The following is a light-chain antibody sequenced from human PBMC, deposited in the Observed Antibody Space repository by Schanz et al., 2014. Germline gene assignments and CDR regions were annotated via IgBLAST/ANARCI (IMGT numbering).Light chain of an antibody. V-gene: IGLV2-8*01. CDR2: EVV. J-gene: IGLJ3*02. CDR3: SSFTTTDTWV. CDR1: SSDIGRYNY. Sequence: QSALTQPPSASGSPGQSVTISCTGTSSDIGRYNYVSWYQQHPGKAPKLILFEVVKRPTGVPDRFSGSKSGDTASLTVSGLQAEDEADYYCSSFTTTDTWVFGGGTKLTVL.